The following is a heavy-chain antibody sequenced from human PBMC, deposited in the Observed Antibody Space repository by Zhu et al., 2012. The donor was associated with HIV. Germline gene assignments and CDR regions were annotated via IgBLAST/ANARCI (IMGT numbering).Heavy chain of an antibody. Sequence: QVQLQESGPGLVKPSETLSLTCTVSGGSISSYYWSWIRQPPGKGLEWIGYIYTSGSTNYNPSLKSRVTISVDTSKNQFSLMLTSVTAADTAVYYSTRYWGSGDAFDMWGQGTMVTVSS. D-gene: IGHD3-16*01. CDR1: GGSISSYY. CDR3: TRYWGSGDAFDM. CDR2: IYTSGST. J-gene: IGHJ3*02. V-gene: IGHV4-4*09.